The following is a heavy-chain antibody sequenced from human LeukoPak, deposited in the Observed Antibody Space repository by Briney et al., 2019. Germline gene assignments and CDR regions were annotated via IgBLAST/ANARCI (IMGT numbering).Heavy chain of an antibody. CDR2: IYYSGST. V-gene: IGHV4-39*01. Sequence: SETLSLTCTVSGGSISSSSYYWGWLRQPPGTGLEWLGSIYYSGSTYYNPSLKSRVTISVDTSKNQFSLKLSSVTAADTAVYYCARQYAAPNWFDPWGQGTLVTVSS. J-gene: IGHJ5*02. CDR1: GGSISSSSYY. CDR3: ARQYAAPNWFDP.